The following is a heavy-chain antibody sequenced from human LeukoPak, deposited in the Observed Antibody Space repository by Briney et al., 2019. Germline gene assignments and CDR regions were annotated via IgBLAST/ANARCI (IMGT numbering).Heavy chain of an antibody. V-gene: IGHV3-30*18. CDR1: GLTFSSYG. CDR2: ISYDGSNK. D-gene: IGHD3-10*01. Sequence: GGSLRLSCAASGLTFSSYGMHWVRQAPGKGLEWVAVISYDGSNKYYADSVKGRFTISRDNSKNTLYLQMNSLRAEDTAVYYCAKGPVLLWFGDPNGGAFDIWGQGTMVTVSS. CDR3: AKGPVLLWFGDPNGGAFDI. J-gene: IGHJ3*02.